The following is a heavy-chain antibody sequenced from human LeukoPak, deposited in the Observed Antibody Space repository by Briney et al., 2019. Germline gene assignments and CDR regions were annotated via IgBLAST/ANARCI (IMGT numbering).Heavy chain of an antibody. CDR2: LWRDGSNK. D-gene: IGHD1-26*01. V-gene: IGHV3-33*01. CDR1: GFTFSSYG. J-gene: IGHJ5*02. Sequence: PGGSLRLSWAASGFTFSSYGMHWVRQAPGKGLEWVAVLWRDGSNKYYADSVKGRFTISRDNPKNTLYLQMNSLRAEDTAVYYCARSNSGSYYGWFDPWGQGTLVTVSS. CDR3: ARSNSGSYYGWFDP.